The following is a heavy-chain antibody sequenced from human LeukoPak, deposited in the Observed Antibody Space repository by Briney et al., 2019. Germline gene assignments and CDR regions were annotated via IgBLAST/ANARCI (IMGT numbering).Heavy chain of an antibody. CDR1: GYTFTSYG. V-gene: IGHV1-18*04. D-gene: IGHD2-15*01. CDR2: ISAYNGNT. Sequence: ASVKVSCKASGYTFTSYGISWVRQAPGQGLEWMGWISAYNGNTNYAQKLQGRVTMTTDTSTSTAYMELRSLRSDDTAVYYRARDRFILGYCSGGSCPFDYWGQGTLVTVSS. CDR3: ARDRFILGYCSGGSCPFDY. J-gene: IGHJ4*02.